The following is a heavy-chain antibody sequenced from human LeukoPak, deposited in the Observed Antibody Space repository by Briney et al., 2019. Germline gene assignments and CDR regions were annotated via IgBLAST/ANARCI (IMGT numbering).Heavy chain of an antibody. CDR2: MNPNSGNT. V-gene: IGHV1-8*03. CDR3: ARDLSGSYLRRSNAFDI. Sequence: GASVKVSCKASGYTFTSYDINWVRQATGQGLEWMGWMNPNSGNTGYAQKFQGRVTITRNTSISTAYMELSSLRSEDTAVYYCARDLSGSYLRRSNAFDIWGQGTMVTVSP. D-gene: IGHD1-26*01. J-gene: IGHJ3*02. CDR1: GYTFTSYD.